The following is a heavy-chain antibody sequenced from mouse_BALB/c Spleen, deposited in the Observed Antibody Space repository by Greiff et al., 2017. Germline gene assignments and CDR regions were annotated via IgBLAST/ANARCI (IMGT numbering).Heavy chain of an antibody. J-gene: IGHJ3*01. V-gene: IGHV3-2*02. CDR3: ARGAGTVLFAY. D-gene: IGHD4-1*01. CDR2: ISYSGST. Sequence: VQLKQSGPGLVKPSQSLSLTCTVTGYSITSDYAWNWIRQFPGNKLEWMGYISYSGSTSYNPSLKSRISITRDTSKNQFFLQLNSVTTEDTATYYCARGAGTVLFAYWGQGTLVTVSA. CDR1: GYSITSDYA.